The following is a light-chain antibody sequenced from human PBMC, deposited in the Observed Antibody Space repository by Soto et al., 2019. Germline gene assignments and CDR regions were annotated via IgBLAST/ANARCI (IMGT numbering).Light chain of an antibody. CDR3: QTWGTGINCV. CDR1: SGHSSYA. CDR2: LNSDGSH. J-gene: IGLJ3*02. Sequence: QAVVTQSPSASASLGASVKLTCTLSSGHSSYAIAWHQQQPEKGPRYLMKLNSDGSHSKGDGIPDRFSGSSSGAERYLTISSHQSEDEGDYYCQTWGTGINCVFGGGTKLTVL. V-gene: IGLV4-69*01.